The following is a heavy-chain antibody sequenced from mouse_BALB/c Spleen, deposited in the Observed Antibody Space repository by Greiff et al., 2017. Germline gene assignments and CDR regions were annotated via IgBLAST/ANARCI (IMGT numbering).Heavy chain of an antibody. Sequence: QVQLKQPGAELVKPGASVKLSCKASGYTFTSYWMHWVKQRPGQGLEWIGEINPSNGRTNYNEKFKSKATLTVDKSSSTAYMQLSSLTSEDSAVYYCASSLGRGFAYWGQGTLVTVSA. D-gene: IGHD4-1*01. V-gene: IGHV1S81*02. CDR1: GYTFTSYW. J-gene: IGHJ3*01. CDR2: INPSNGRT. CDR3: ASSLGRGFAY.